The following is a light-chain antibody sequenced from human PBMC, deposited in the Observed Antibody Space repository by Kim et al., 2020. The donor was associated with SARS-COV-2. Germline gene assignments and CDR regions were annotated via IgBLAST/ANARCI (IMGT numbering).Light chain of an antibody. J-gene: IGLJ2*01. CDR2: GKN. CDR3: NSRDSNDNVV. CDR1: SLRSYY. Sequence: VDLGQTVRTTCQGDSLRSYYATWYQQKPGQAPLLVIYGKNNRPSGIPDRFSGSSSGNTASLTITGTQAGDEADYYCNSRDSNDNVVFGGGTKLTVL. V-gene: IGLV3-19*01.